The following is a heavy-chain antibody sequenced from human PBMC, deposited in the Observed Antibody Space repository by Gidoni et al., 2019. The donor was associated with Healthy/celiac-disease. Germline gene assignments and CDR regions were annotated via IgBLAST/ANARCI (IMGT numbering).Heavy chain of an antibody. CDR3: ARSGPRYCSSTSCYTGGDY. V-gene: IGHV1-18*01. J-gene: IGHJ4*02. Sequence: QVQLVQSGAEEKKPGASVKVSCKASGSTFTSYGISWVRQAPGQGLEWMGWISAYNGNTNYAQKLQGRVTMTTDTSTSTAYMELRSLRSDDTAVYYCARSGPRYCSSTSCYTGGDYWGQGTLVTVSS. CDR1: GSTFTSYG. CDR2: ISAYNGNT. D-gene: IGHD2-2*02.